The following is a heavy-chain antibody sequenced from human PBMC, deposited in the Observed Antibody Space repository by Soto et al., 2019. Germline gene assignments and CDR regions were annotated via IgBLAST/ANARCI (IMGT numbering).Heavy chain of an antibody. CDR3: AKSDDYGDYGDYGEYYYYYYGMDV. V-gene: IGHV3-23*01. Sequence: GGSLRLSCAASGFTFSSYAMSWVRQAPGKGLEWVSAISGSGGSTYYADSVKGRFTISRDNSKNTLYLQMNSLRAEDTAVYYCAKSDDYGDYGDYGEYYYYYYGMDVWGQGTTVTVSS. D-gene: IGHD4-17*01. J-gene: IGHJ6*02. CDR1: GFTFSSYA. CDR2: ISGSGGST.